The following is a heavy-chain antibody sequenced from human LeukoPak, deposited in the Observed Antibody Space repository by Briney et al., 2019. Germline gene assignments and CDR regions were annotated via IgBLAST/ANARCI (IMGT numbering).Heavy chain of an antibody. V-gene: IGHV4-31*03. CDR3: ARGSALYYYDSSGYYLLWFDP. CDR1: GGSISSGGYY. D-gene: IGHD3-22*01. J-gene: IGHJ5*02. Sequence: SQTLSLTCTVSGGSISSGGYYWSWIRQHPGKGLEWFGYIYYSGSTYYNPSLKSRVTISVDTSKNQFSLKLSSVTAADTAVYYCARGSALYYYDSSGYYLLWFDPWGQGTLVTVSS. CDR2: IYYSGST.